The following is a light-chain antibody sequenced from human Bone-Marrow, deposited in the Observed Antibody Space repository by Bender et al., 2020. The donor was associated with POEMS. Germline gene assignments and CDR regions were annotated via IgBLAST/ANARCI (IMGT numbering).Light chain of an antibody. J-gene: IGLJ3*02. CDR1: SSDIGHYNY. V-gene: IGLV2-14*03. CDR3: SSYTRSSTPV. CDR2: DVS. Sequence: QAALTQPASVSGSPGQSVTISCTGTSSDIGHYNYVSWYQQYPGKAPKLIIYDVSNRPSGVSSRFSGSKSGNTASLTISGLQTEDEAGYFCSSYTRSSTPVCGGGTKVTVL.